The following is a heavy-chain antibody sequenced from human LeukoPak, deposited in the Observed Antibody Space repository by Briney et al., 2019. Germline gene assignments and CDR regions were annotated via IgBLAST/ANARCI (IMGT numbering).Heavy chain of an antibody. Sequence: GGSLRLSCAASGFTFSSYGMHWVRQAPGKGLEWLAFIRYDGSDKYYADSVKGRFTISRDNSKNTLYLQMNSLRAEDTAVYYCAKDLKWFGYYYFGMDVWGQGTTVTVSS. J-gene: IGHJ6*02. CDR3: AKDLKWFGYYYFGMDV. D-gene: IGHD3-10*01. V-gene: IGHV3-30*02. CDR1: GFTFSSYG. CDR2: IRYDGSDK.